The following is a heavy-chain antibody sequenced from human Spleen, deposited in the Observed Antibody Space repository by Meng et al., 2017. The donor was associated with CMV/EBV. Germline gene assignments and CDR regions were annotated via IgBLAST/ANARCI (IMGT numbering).Heavy chain of an antibody. CDR3: ASYQLLSYFDY. Sequence: GESLKISCAASGFTFGSYDMSWARQAPGKGLEWVSTITGSGYRTHYADSVKGRFTISRDNSRNTLYLQMNSLRADDTAVYYCASYQLLSYFDYWGQGTLVTVSS. CDR2: ITGSGYRT. CDR1: GFTFGSYD. D-gene: IGHD2-2*01. J-gene: IGHJ4*02. V-gene: IGHV3-23*01.